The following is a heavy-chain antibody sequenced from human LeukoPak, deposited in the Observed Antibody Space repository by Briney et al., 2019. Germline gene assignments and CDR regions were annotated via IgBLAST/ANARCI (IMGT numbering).Heavy chain of an antibody. V-gene: IGHV4-4*07. CDR2: IYTSGST. CDR3: AREEEDYYDSSGYYGD. J-gene: IGHJ4*02. D-gene: IGHD3-22*01. CDR1: GGSISSYY. Sequence: SETLSLTCTVSGGSISSYYRSWVRQPAGKGLEWIGRIYTSGSTNYNPSLKSRVTMSVDTSKNQFSLKLSSVTAADTAVYYCAREEEDYYDSSGYYGDWGQGTLVTVSS.